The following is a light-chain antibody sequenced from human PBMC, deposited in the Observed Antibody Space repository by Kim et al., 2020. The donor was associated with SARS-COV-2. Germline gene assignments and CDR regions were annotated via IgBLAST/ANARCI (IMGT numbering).Light chain of an antibody. V-gene: IGLV3-1*01. J-gene: IGLJ1*01. CDR3: QAWDTSTTYV. CDR2: QDN. Sequence: SYELTQPPSVSVSPGQTASITCSGDKLGDKHACWYQQKPCQSPVLVIYQDNKRPSGIPERFSGSNSGNTATLTISGTQAMDEADYYCQAWDTSTTYVFGT. CDR1: KLGDKH.